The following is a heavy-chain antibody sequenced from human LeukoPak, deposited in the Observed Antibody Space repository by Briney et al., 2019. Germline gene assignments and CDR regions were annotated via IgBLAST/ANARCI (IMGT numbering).Heavy chain of an antibody. J-gene: IGHJ6*02. CDR3: ARDIISSGWGTFSGMDV. CDR1: GFSVSRNY. CDR2: VSSGGTT. D-gene: IGHD6-19*01. V-gene: IGHV3-66*01. Sequence: GGSLRLSCIVSGFSVSRNYMSWVRQAPGKGLEWVSSVSSGGTTYYADSVKGRFTISRDNSKNSLDLQMNRPRAEDTAVYYCARDIISSGWGTFSGMDVWGQGTTVTVSS.